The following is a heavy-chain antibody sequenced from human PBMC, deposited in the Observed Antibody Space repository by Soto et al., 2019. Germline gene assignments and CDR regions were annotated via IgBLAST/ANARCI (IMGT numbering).Heavy chain of an antibody. D-gene: IGHD6-6*01. J-gene: IGHJ4*02. Sequence: QMQLVQSGAEARKPGASVKVSCKTSGYTFTGYYLNWVRQAPGRGLEWVGWINPKTGDTNNVQKFQGRVTMTTDTSISTGYMELSGLKSDDTAVYYCVTGDHLVRWGQGTRVTVSS. CDR2: INPKTGDT. CDR3: VTGDHLVR. V-gene: IGHV1-2*02. CDR1: GYTFTGYY.